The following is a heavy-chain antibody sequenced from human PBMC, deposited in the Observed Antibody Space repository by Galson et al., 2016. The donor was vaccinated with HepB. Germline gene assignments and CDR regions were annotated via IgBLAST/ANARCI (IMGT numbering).Heavy chain of an antibody. D-gene: IGHD6-19*01. Sequence: SLRLSCAASGFTFSDFWMHWVRQVPGKGLVWVSRINSEGSSTKYADSVKGRFTISRDNANNTLYLQMNSLRAEDTAVYYCARDRASSGWYVFGSWGRGTLVTVAS. J-gene: IGHJ4*02. V-gene: IGHV3-74*03. CDR2: INSEGSST. CDR3: ARDRASSGWYVFGS. CDR1: GFTFSDFW.